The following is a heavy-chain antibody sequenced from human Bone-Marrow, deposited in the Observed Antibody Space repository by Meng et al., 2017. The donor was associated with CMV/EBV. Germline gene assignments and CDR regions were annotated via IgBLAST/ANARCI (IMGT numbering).Heavy chain of an antibody. CDR3: TTGYCTNGVCYSDGD. D-gene: IGHD2-8*01. V-gene: IGHV3-15*01. CDR2: IKSKTDDGTT. J-gene: IGHJ4*02. CDR1: GISFSNAW. Sequence: GESLKISCAASGISFSNAWMSWVRQAPGKGLEWVGRIKSKTDDGTTDYAAPVKGRFTISRDDSKNTLYLQMNSLKTEDTAVYYCTTGYCTNGVCYSDGDWGQGTLVTVSS.